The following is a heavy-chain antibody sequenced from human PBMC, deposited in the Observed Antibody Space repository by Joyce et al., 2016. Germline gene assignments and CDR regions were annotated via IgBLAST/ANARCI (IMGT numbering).Heavy chain of an antibody. J-gene: IGHJ6*02. CDR1: GGDFSNYT. CDR2: IIPFFGAA. CDR3: ARGGTSSDHYFFYTLDV. V-gene: IGHV1-69*12. D-gene: IGHD1-14*01. Sequence: QVLLVQSGAAVKRPGSSLRVSCKSSGGDFSNYTVNWVRQAPRQRLEWMGGIIPFFGAAKYAEDFQCRVTLTADQSTRTAYLELSSLTSADTAVYYCARGGTSSDHYFFYTLDVWGPGTTVIVSS.